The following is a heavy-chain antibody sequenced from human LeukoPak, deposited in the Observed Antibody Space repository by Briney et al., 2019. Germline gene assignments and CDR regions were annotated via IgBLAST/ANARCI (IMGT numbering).Heavy chain of an antibody. V-gene: IGHV3-49*04. Sequence: GGSLRLSCTASGFTFGDYAMSWVRQAPGKGLEWVGFIRSKAYGGTTEYAASVKGRFTISRDDSKSIAYLQMNSLKTEDTAVYYCTRDLDPLGYCSSTSCYRTDIFDYWAREPWSPSPQ. D-gene: IGHD2-2*01. CDR1: GFTFGDYA. J-gene: IGHJ4*02. CDR3: TRDLDPLGYCSSTSCYRTDIFDY. CDR2: IRSKAYGGTT.